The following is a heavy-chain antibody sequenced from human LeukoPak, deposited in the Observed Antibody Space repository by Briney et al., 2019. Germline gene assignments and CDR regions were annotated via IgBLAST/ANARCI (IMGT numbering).Heavy chain of an antibody. D-gene: IGHD3-22*01. CDR2: IYPGDSDT. CDR1: GYSFTSYW. V-gene: IGHV5-51*01. Sequence: GESLKISCKGSGYSFTSYWIGWVRQMPGKGLEWMGIIYPGDSDTRYSPSFQGQVTISADKSISTAYLQWSSLKASDTAMYYCARAPTYYYDSSGYGLFDYWGQGTLVTVSP. J-gene: IGHJ4*02. CDR3: ARAPTYYYDSSGYGLFDY.